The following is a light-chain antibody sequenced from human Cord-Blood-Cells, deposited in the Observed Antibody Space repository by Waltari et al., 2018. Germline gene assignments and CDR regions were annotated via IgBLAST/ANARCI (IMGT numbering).Light chain of an antibody. J-gene: IGKJ3*01. V-gene: IGKV1-39*01. CDR3: QQSYRTPLT. Sequence: DLQMTQSPSSLSAPVGDRVTITCRASQSISSYLNWYQQKPGKAPKLLIYAASSLQSGVPSRFSGSGSWTDFTLTISRLQPEDFATYYGQQSYRTPLTFGPGTKVEIK. CDR1: QSISSY. CDR2: AAS.